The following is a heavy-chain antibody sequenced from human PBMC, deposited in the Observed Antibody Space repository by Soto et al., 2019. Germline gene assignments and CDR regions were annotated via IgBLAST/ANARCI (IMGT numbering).Heavy chain of an antibody. CDR1: GFTFGDYA. V-gene: IGHV3-49*03. J-gene: IGHJ4*02. CDR3: TSGRYSRGRGYFDY. Sequence: GGSLRLSCTASGFTFGDYAMSWFRQAPGKGLEWVGFIRSKAYGGTTEYAASVKGRFTISRDDSKSIAYLQMNSLKTEDTAVYYCTSGRYSRGRGYFDYWGQGTLVTVSS. CDR2: IRSKAYGGTT. D-gene: IGHD5-18*01.